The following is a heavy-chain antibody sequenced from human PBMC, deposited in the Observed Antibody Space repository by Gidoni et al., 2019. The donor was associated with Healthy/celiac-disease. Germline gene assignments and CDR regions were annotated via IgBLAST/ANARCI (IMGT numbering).Heavy chain of an antibody. CDR2: ISWNSGSI. V-gene: IGHV3-9*01. D-gene: IGHD3-3*01. J-gene: IGHJ4*02. CDR1: GFNFDDYA. CDR3: AKDKVTIFGVVTRGFDY. Sequence: EVQLVESGGGLVQPGRSLRLSCAASGFNFDDYAMHWVRQAPGKGLEWVSGISWNSGSIGYADSVKGRFTISRDNAKNSLYLQMNSLRAEDTALYYCAKDKVTIFGVVTRGFDYWGQGTLVTVSS.